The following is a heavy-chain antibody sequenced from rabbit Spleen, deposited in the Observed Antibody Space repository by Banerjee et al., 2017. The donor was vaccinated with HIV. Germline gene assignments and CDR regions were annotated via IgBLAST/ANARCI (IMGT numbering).Heavy chain of an antibody. CDR1: GVSFSSSSY. CDR3: ARDTSSSFSSYGMDL. Sequence: QQLVESGGGLVQPGASLTLTCTASGVSFSSSSYICWVRQAPGKGLEWIACTAAGRSAFTYYASWAKGRFTCSKASSTTVTLQMSSLTVADTATYFCARDTSSSFSSYGMDLWGPGTLVTVS. J-gene: IGHJ6*01. V-gene: IGHV1S40*01. D-gene: IGHD1-1*01. CDR2: TAAGRSAFT.